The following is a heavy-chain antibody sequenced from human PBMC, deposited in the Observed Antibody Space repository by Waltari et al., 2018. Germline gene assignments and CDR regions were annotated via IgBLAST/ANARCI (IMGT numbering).Heavy chain of an antibody. D-gene: IGHD3-22*01. CDR1: GYSFTSYW. J-gene: IGHJ4*02. V-gene: IGHV5-51*01. CDR2: LYPGYSYS. Sequence: VQLVQSGAEVKKPGESLKISCKGSGYSFTSYWIGWVRQMPGTGLELMGILYPGYSYSKSRPSFQGPGTNSADQSISPAYLHWGSLKASDTALYYCARGYDSCGYYLDYRGQGTLVTVSS. CDR3: ARGYDSCGYYLDY.